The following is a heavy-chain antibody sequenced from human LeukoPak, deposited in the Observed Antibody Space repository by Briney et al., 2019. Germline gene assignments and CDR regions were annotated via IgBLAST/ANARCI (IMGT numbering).Heavy chain of an antibody. J-gene: IGHJ4*02. D-gene: IGHD3-10*01. CDR2: IKQDGSEK. Sequence: GGSLRLSCAASGFTFSNYWMSWVRQAPGKGLEWVANIKQDGSEKYYVDSVKGRFTISRDNAKNSLYLQMNSLGAEDTAVYYCARDKTYGSGSYFDYWGQGTLVTVSS. CDR3: ARDKTYGSGSYFDY. V-gene: IGHV3-7*01. CDR1: GFTFSNYW.